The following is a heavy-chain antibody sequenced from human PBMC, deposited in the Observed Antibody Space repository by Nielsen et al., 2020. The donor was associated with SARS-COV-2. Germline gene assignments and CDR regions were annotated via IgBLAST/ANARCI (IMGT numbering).Heavy chain of an antibody. CDR2: ISAYNGNT. J-gene: IGHJ4*02. Sequence: ASVKVSCKASGYTFTSYGNSWVRQAPGQGLEWMGWISAYNGNTNYAQKLQGRVTMTTDTSTSTAYMELRSLRADDTAVYYCARDPSPYSSSWYCDYWGQGTLVTVSS. V-gene: IGHV1-18*01. D-gene: IGHD6-13*01. CDR3: ARDPSPYSSSWYCDY. CDR1: GYTFTSYG.